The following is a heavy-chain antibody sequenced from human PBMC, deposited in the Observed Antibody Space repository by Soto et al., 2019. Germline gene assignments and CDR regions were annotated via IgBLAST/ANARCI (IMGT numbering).Heavy chain of an antibody. Sequence: QVQLVESGGGVVQPGGSLRLSCAASGFIFSNYGMHWVRQAPGKGLEWVAVIWYDGSDKYYADSVKGRFTISRDNSKNTRYLQMNSLRAEDTAVYYCAKGDDAGRAEWGQGTLVTVS. V-gene: IGHV3-33*06. CDR1: GFIFSNYG. D-gene: IGHD3-10*01. J-gene: IGHJ4*02. CDR3: AKGDDAGRAE. CDR2: IWYDGSDK.